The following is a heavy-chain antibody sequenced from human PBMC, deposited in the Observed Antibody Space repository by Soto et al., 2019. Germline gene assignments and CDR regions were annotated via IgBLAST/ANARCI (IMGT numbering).Heavy chain of an antibody. J-gene: IGHJ6*02. CDR3: AREGQAPYYYYGMDV. CDR1: GYTFTNYG. CDR2: ISGYNGNT. V-gene: IGHV1-18*01. Sequence: QVQVVQSGDEVKKPGASVKVSCKASGYTFTNYGFSWVRQAPGQGLEWMGWISGYNGNTKYAEKFQGRVTMTTDTSTGTAHMELRSLRSDDTAVYYCAREGQAPYYYYGMDVWGQGTAVTVSS.